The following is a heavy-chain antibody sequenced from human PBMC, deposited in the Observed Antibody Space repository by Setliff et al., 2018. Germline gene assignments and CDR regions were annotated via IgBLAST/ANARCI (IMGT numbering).Heavy chain of an antibody. CDR2: ISAYSGKA. V-gene: IGHV1-18*01. Sequence: GASVKVSCKASGYTFSDYGITWVRQAPGQGLEWMGWISAYSGKAYYAQKLQDRATMTTDTSTGTAYLELRSLRSEDTAVYYCARASLGQWLADIDYWGQGTLVTVSS. D-gene: IGHD6-19*01. CDR3: ARASLGQWLADIDY. CDR1: GYTFSDYG. J-gene: IGHJ4*02.